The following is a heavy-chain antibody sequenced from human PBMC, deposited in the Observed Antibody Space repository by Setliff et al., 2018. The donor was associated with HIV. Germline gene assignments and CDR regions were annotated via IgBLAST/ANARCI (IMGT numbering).Heavy chain of an antibody. CDR1: GYAFSDYS. D-gene: IGHD6-13*01. CDR3: ARGVKGIATTGKYYFDY. CDR2: INPDSRGT. Sequence: ASVKVSCKTSGYAFSDYSIHWVRQAPGQGLEWVGRINPDSRGTNYAQTFQGRATMTRDTSANTAYMELSRLRSDDTAVFYCARGVKGIATTGKYYFDYWGQGTLVTVSS. V-gene: IGHV1-2*06. J-gene: IGHJ4*02.